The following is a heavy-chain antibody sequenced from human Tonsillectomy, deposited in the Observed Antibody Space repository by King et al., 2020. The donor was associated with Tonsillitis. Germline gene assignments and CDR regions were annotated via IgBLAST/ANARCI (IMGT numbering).Heavy chain of an antibody. V-gene: IGHV4-34*01. Sequence: VQLQQWGAGLLKPSETLSLTCAVYGGSFSGYYWSGIRQPPGKGLEWIGEINHSGSTNYTPSPKSRVTISVNTSKNQFSLKLSSVTAADTAVYYCASSELLPFDYWGQGTLVTVSS. CDR3: ASSELLPFDY. CDR1: GGSFSGYY. CDR2: INHSGST. D-gene: IGHD1-26*01. J-gene: IGHJ4*02.